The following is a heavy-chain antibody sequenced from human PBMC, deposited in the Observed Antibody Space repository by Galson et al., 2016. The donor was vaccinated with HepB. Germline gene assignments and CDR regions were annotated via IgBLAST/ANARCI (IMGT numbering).Heavy chain of an antibody. CDR1: GFIFSFYG. D-gene: IGHD6-13*01. J-gene: IGHJ4*02. Sequence: SLRLSCATSGFIFSFYGIHWVRQAPGKGLEWVAVISYDGSNKYADSVKGRFTISRDNSKNTLYLEMNSLRAEDTALYFCARYSNSWAPFDYWGQGRLVTVSS. CDR3: ARYSNSWAPFDY. CDR2: ISYDGSNK. V-gene: IGHV3-30*03.